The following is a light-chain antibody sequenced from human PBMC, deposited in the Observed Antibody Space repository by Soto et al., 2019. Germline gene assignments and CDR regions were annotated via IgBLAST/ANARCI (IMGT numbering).Light chain of an antibody. V-gene: IGLV7-46*01. CDR2: DTS. J-gene: IGLJ2*01. CDR1: TGAVTNGHY. Sequence: QAVVTQEPSLTVSPGGTVTLTCASSTGAVTNGHYPYWFQQKPGQAPRTLIYDTSNKHSWTPARFSGSLLGGKPVLTLSGAQPEDEDDYFCLLSFGGARRVFGGGTKVTVL. CDR3: LLSFGGARRV.